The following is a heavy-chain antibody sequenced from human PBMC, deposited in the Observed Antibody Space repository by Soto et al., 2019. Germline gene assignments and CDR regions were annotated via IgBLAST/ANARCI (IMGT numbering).Heavy chain of an antibody. V-gene: IGHV3-72*01. CDR1: GFTFSDHY. CDR2: TRNKANSYPT. D-gene: IGHD3-22*01. Sequence: GGSLRLSCAASGFTFSDHYLDWVRQAPGKGLEWVGRTRNKANSYPTEYAASVKGRFTISRDDSKNSLYLQMNSLKTEDTAVYYCASDWRSSGYSYFDYWGQGTLVTVSS. CDR3: ASDWRSSGYSYFDY. J-gene: IGHJ4*02.